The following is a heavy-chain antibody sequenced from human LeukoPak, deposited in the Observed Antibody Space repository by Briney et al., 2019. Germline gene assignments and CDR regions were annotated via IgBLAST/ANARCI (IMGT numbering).Heavy chain of an antibody. D-gene: IGHD2-15*01. CDR3: ARVLETDCTGGSCYSGLDY. V-gene: IGHV3-21*01. CDR2: ISRTGTYI. J-gene: IGHJ4*02. Sequence: GGSLRLSSAASGFTFSSYNMKWVRQAPGEGLEWVSSISRTGTYIYYADSVKGRFTVSRDNAQNSLYLQMNSLRVEDTAVYYCARVLETDCTGGSCYSGLDYWGQGTLVTVSS. CDR1: GFTFSSYN.